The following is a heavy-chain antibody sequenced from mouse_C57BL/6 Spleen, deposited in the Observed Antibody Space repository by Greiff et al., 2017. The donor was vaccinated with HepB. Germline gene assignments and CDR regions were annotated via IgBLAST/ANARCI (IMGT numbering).Heavy chain of an antibody. CDR3: ARRDDGYSTYAMDY. CDR1: GYTFTSYW. Sequence: QVQLQQPGAELVKPGASVKLSCKASGYTFTSYWMQWVKQRPGQGLEWIGEIDPSDSYTNYNQKFKGKATLTVDTSSSTAYMQLSSLTSEDSAVYYCARRDDGYSTYAMDYWGQGTSVTVSS. V-gene: IGHV1-50*01. J-gene: IGHJ4*01. CDR2: IDPSDSYT. D-gene: IGHD2-3*01.